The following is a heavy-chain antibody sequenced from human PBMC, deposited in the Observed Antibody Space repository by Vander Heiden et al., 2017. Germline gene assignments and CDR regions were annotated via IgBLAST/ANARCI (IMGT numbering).Heavy chain of an antibody. CDR1: GGSISSSSYY. CDR2: IYYSGST. CDR3: ANGYSYGPGY. V-gene: IGHV4-39*01. D-gene: IGHD5-18*01. Sequence: QLQLQESGPGLVKPSETLSLTCTVSGGSISSSSYYWGWIRQPPGKGLEWIGSIYYSGSTDDNPSLKSRVTISVDTSKNQFSLKLSSVTAADTAVYYCANGYSYGPGYWGQGTLVTVSS. J-gene: IGHJ4*02.